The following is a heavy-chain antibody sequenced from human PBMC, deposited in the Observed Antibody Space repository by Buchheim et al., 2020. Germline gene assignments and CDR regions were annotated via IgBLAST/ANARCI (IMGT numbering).Heavy chain of an antibody. CDR2: IDWDDDK. Sequence: QVSLRESGPALVKPTQTLTLTCTFSGFSLSSSGMCVSCIRQPPGKALEWLARIDWDDDKFSSTSLKPRLTISKDSSKNQVVLTMTNMDPVDTATYYCARSIYDSFSSGLDVWGQGTT. CDR1: GFSLSSSGMC. D-gene: IGHD6-6*01. V-gene: IGHV2-70*17. CDR3: ARSIYDSFSSGLDV. J-gene: IGHJ6*02.